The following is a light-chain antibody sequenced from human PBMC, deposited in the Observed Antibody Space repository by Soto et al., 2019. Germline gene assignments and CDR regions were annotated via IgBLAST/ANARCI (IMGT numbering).Light chain of an antibody. Sequence: QLVLTQPPSVSGAPGQRVTISCTGSSSNIGAGYDVHWYQQLPGTAPKLLIYGNSNRPSGVPDRFSGSKSGTSASLAITGLQAEDEADYYCQSYDSSLSVVVFGGGTKVTVL. CDR1: SSNIGAGYD. CDR2: GNS. J-gene: IGLJ2*01. V-gene: IGLV1-40*01. CDR3: QSYDSSLSVVV.